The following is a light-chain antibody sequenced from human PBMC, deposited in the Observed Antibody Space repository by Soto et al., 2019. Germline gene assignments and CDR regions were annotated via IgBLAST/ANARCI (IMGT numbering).Light chain of an antibody. J-gene: IGLJ2*01. V-gene: IGLV1-51*01. CDR1: SSNIGSSF. Sequence: QSVLTQPPSVSAAPGQKVTILCSGDSSNIGSSFVSWYQQVPGTAPKLLIFDNDKRHSEISDRFYASKSGASASLDITGLQTGDEADYHCAAWDTRLSAVLFGGGTKLTVL. CDR3: AAWDTRLSAVL. CDR2: DND.